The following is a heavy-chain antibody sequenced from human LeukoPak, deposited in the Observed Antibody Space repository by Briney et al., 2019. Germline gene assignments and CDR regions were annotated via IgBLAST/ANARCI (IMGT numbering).Heavy chain of an antibody. CDR2: ISGNGRGT. Sequence: GGSLRLSCAASGFTFSLYGMTWVRQAPGKGLEWVSAISGNGRGTYYPDSVKGRLTVSRDNSENMLYLQMTSLRAEDTAMYYCTKDKRALNAIDYWGQGILVTVSS. CDR1: GFTFSLYG. J-gene: IGHJ4*02. CDR3: TKDKRALNAIDY. D-gene: IGHD1-1*01. V-gene: IGHV3-23*01.